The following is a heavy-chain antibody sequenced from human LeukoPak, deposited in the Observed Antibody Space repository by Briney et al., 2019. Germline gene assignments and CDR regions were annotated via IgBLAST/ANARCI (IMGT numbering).Heavy chain of an antibody. Sequence: SETLSLTCTASGGSISSYYWSWIRQPPGKGLEWIGYIYYSGSTNYNPSLKSRVTISVDTSKNQFSLKLSSVTAADTAVYYCARWTYYDFWSGNYYFDYWGQGTLVTVSS. D-gene: IGHD3-3*01. J-gene: IGHJ4*02. CDR1: GGSISSYY. CDR3: ARWTYYDFWSGNYYFDY. CDR2: IYYSGST. V-gene: IGHV4-59*01.